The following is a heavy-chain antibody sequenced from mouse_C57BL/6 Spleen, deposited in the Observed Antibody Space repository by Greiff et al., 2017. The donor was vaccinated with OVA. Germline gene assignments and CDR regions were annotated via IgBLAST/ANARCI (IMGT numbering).Heavy chain of an antibody. D-gene: IGHD2-4*01. CDR3: ARGGDYDLQFAY. CDR2: IYPRSGNT. CDR1: GYTFTSYG. J-gene: IGHJ3*01. V-gene: IGHV1-81*01. Sequence: QVQLKESGAELARPGASVKLSCKASGYTFTSYGISWVKQRTGQGLEWIGEIYPRSGNTYYNEKFKGKATLTADKSSSTAYMELRSLTSEDSAVYFCARGGDYDLQFAYWGQGTLVTVSA.